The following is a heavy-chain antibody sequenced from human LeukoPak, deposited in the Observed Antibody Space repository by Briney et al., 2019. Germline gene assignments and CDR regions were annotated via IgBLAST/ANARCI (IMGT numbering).Heavy chain of an antibody. CDR2: INWNGGST. V-gene: IGHV3-20*01. CDR3: AKYSSGSFYYYMDV. D-gene: IGHD6-19*01. J-gene: IGHJ6*03. Sequence: TGGSLRLSCAASGFTFYDYGMSWVRQAPGKGVEWVSGINWNGGSTGYADSVKGRFTISRDNAKNSLYLQMNSLRAEDTALYHCAKYSSGSFYYYMDVWGKGTTVTVSS. CDR1: GFTFYDYG.